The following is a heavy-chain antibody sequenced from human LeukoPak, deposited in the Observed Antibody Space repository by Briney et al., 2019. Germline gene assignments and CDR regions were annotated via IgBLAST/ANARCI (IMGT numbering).Heavy chain of an antibody. CDR1: GFTFSSYG. CDR2: IRYDGSNK. V-gene: IGHV3-30*02. CDR3: AKTHGVYDYYYMDV. J-gene: IGHJ6*03. Sequence: GGSLRLSCAASGFTFSSYGMHWVRQAPGKGLEWVAFIRYDGSNKYYPDSVKGRFTISRDNSKNTLYLQMNSLRAEDTAVYYCAKTHGVYDYYYMDVWGKGTTVTVSS. D-gene: IGHD6-13*01.